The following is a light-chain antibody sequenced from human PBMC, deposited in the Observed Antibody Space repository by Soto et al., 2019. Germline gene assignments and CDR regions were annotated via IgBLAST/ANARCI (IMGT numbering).Light chain of an antibody. J-gene: IGLJ3*02. CDR2: FDS. CDR1: NIGGES. V-gene: IGLV3-21*04. CDR3: QLWDRSSDHVV. Sequence: SSELTQPPSVSVAPGKTAAITCGGNNIGGESVHWYQQKPGQAPILVISFDSDRPSGIPERFSGSKSGNTATLTISRVEAGDEGDYYCQLWDRSSDHVVFAGGTKLTVL.